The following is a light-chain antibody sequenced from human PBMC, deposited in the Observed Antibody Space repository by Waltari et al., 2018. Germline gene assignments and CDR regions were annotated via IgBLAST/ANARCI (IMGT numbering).Light chain of an antibody. CDR1: SRHFGGYMY. V-gene: IGLV2-14*03. CDR2: DVF. CDR3: SSFTSDSTLV. J-gene: IGLJ3*02. Sequence: QSALTQPASVSGSPGQSIPISFTRTSRHFGGYMYVSWYQQHPAKAPKLMIYDVFSRPSGVSGRFSGAQSGNTASLTISGLQAEDEADYYCSSFTSDSTLVFGGGTKLTVL.